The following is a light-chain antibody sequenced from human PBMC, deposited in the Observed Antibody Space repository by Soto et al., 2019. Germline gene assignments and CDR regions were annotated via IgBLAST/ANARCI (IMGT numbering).Light chain of an antibody. CDR3: CSYAGTSTLI. J-gene: IGLJ2*01. Sequence: QSALTQPASVSGSPGQSITISCTGSSSDVGSYNLVSWYQQHLGKAPKIIIYEASERPSGVSNRFSGSKSGSTASLTISGLQAEDEADYYCCSYAGTSTLIFGGGTKVTVL. CDR1: SSDVGSYNL. V-gene: IGLV2-23*01. CDR2: EAS.